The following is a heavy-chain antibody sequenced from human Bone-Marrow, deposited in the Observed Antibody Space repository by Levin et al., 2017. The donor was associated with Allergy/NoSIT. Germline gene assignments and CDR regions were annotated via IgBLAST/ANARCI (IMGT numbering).Heavy chain of an antibody. J-gene: IGHJ6*02. V-gene: IGHV3-23*01. D-gene: IGHD2-15*01. Sequence: GGSLRLSCAASGFTFSSYAMSWVRQAPGKGLEWVSAISGSGGSTYYADSVKGRFTISRDNSKNTLYLQMNSLRAEDTAVYYCAKDQSYCSGGSCYGMDVWGQGTTVTVSS. CDR2: ISGSGGST. CDR3: AKDQSYCSGGSCYGMDV. CDR1: GFTFSSYA.